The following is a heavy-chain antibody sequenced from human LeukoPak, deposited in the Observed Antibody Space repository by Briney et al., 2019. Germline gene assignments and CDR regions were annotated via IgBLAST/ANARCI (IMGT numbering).Heavy chain of an antibody. Sequence: ASVKVSCKASGGTFSSYAISWVRQAPGQGLEWMGGIIPIFGTATCAQKFQGRVTITADESTSTAYMELRSLRSDDTAVYYCARDQGPYYYDSSGSGFDPWGQGTLVTVSS. D-gene: IGHD3-22*01. J-gene: IGHJ5*02. V-gene: IGHV1-69*13. CDR1: GGTFSSYA. CDR3: ARDQGPYYYDSSGSGFDP. CDR2: IIPIFGTA.